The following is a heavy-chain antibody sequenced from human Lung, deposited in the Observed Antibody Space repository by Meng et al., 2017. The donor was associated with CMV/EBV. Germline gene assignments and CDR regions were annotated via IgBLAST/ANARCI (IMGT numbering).Heavy chain of an antibody. J-gene: IGHJ6*04. D-gene: IGHD3-3*01. CDR1: GYTFTGYC. CDR2: INPNSGGT. CDR3: ARERLRFLEWSYGMDV. Sequence: SVXVSCXASGYTFTGYCMHWVRQAPGQGLEWMGWINPNSGGTNSAQRFQGRVTMTRDTSISTAYMELSRLRTDDTAVYYCARERLRFLEWSYGMDVWGKGTTVTVSS. V-gene: IGHV1-2*02.